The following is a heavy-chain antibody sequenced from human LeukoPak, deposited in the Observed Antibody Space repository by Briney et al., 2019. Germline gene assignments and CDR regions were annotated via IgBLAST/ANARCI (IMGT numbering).Heavy chain of an antibody. CDR1: RFTFSSYA. CDR2: ISSSGGSS. J-gene: IGHJ4*02. Sequence: GGSLRLSCAASRFTFSSYAMSWVRQAPGKGLEWVSAISSSGGSSYYADSVKGRFTISRDNSKNTLYLQMNSLRAEDTAVYYCASNPEDSGYDLRFDYWGQGTLVTVSS. D-gene: IGHD5-12*01. V-gene: IGHV3-23*01. CDR3: ASNPEDSGYDLRFDY.